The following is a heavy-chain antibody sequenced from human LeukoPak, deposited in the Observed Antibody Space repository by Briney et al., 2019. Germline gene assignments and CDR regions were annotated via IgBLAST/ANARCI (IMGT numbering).Heavy chain of an antibody. D-gene: IGHD2-15*01. CDR1: GGSTSSSSYY. Sequence: SETLSLTCTVSGGSTSSSSYYWGWIRQPPGKGLEWIGSIYYSGSTYYNPSLKSRVTISVDTSKNQFSLKLSSVTAADTAVYYCARPYCSGGSCYSIDYWGQGTLVTVSS. V-gene: IGHV4-39*01. CDR2: IYYSGST. CDR3: ARPYCSGGSCYSIDY. J-gene: IGHJ4*02.